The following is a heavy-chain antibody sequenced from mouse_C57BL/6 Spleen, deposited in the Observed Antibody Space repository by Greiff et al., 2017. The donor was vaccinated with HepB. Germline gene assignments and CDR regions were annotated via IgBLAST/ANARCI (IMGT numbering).Heavy chain of an antibody. CDR2: IYPGDGDT. CDR3: ASPYDGYFAY. V-gene: IGHV1-82*01. D-gene: IGHD2-3*01. Sequence: VQLQQSGPELVKPGASVKISCKASGYAFSSSWMNWVKQRPGKGLEWIGRIYPGDGDTNYNGKFKGKATLTADKSSSTAYMQLSSLTSEDSAVYFCASPYDGYFAYWGQGTLVTVSA. CDR1: GYAFSSSW. J-gene: IGHJ3*01.